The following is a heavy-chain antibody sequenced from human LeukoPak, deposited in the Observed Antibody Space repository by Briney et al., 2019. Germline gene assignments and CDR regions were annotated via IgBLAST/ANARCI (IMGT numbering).Heavy chain of an antibody. CDR2: TSATGGST. CDR1: GFTLSNYA. CDR3: ARGGLDWLLYSQFDY. J-gene: IGHJ4*02. Sequence: GGSLRLSCVASGFTLSNYAMIWVRQAPGKGLEWVSATSATGGSTYYADSVKGRFTISRDNPKKTLYLQMNSLTVEDTAVYYCARGGLDWLLYSQFDYWGQGTLVTASS. V-gene: IGHV3-23*01. D-gene: IGHD3-9*01.